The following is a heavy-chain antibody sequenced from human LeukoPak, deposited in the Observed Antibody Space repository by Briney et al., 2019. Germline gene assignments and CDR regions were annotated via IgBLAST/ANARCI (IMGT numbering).Heavy chain of an antibody. CDR2: ISGSGGST. CDR3: AKVSYSGYDYFDY. V-gene: IGHV3-23*01. CDR1: GFTFSGYA. J-gene: IGHJ4*02. Sequence: GGSLRLSCAASGFTFSGYAMSWVRQAPGKGLEWVSAISGSGGSTYYADSVKGRFTISRDNSKNTLYLQMNSLRAEDTAVYYCAKVSYSGYDYFDYWGQGTLVTVSS. D-gene: IGHD5-12*01.